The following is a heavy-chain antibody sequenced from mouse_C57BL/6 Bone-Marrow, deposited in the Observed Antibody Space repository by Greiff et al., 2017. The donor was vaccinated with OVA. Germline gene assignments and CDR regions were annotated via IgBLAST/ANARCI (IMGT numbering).Heavy chain of an antibody. Sequence: QVQLQQSGAELVKPGASVKLSCKASGYTFTEYTIHWVNQRPGQGLEWIGWFDPGSGSINYNEKFKGKATLTADKSSSTVYMELTRLTSEDSAVYVCARLEDGGRDSFDYWGQGTTLTVSS. V-gene: IGHV1-62-2*01. J-gene: IGHJ2*01. CDR1: GYTFTEYT. D-gene: IGHD1-1*02. CDR2: FDPGSGSI. CDR3: ARLEDGGRDSFDY.